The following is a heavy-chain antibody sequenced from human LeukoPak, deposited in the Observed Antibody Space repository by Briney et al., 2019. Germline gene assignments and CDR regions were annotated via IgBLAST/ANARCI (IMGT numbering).Heavy chain of an antibody. CDR3: ARVGILTGYYYYYGMDV. D-gene: IGHD3-9*01. CDR1: GYTFTSYG. V-gene: IGHV1-18*01. CDR2: ISAYNGNT. Sequence: ASVKVSCKASGYTFTSYGISWVRQAPGQGLEWMGWISAYNGNTNYARKLQGRVTMTTDTSTSTTYMELRSLRSDDTAVYYCARVGILTGYYYYYGMDVWGQGTTVTVSS. J-gene: IGHJ6*02.